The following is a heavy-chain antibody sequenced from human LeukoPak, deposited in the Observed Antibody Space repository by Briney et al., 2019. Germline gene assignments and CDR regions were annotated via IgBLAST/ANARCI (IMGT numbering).Heavy chain of an antibody. CDR3: AKGRDGYNSCDY. CDR1: GSTFSSYA. D-gene: IGHD5-24*01. J-gene: IGHJ4*02. Sequence: GGSLRLSCAASGSTFSSYAMSWVRQAPGRGLEWVSTISSGGGYTYYADSVKGRFTISRDNSKNTLYLQMNTLRAEDTAVYYCAKGRDGYNSCDYWGQGTLVTVSS. V-gene: IGHV3-23*01. CDR2: ISSGGGYT.